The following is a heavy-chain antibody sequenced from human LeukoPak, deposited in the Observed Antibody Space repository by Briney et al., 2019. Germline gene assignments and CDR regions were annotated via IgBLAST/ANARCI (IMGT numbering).Heavy chain of an antibody. D-gene: IGHD6-13*01. Sequence: ASVKVSCKASGYTFTGYYMHWVRQAPGQGHEWMGWMNPNSGNTGYAQKFQGRVTMTRNTSISTAYMDLRSLRSDDTAVYYCTRDHLAADGSDAFDIWGQGTMVTVSS. CDR3: TRDHLAADGSDAFDI. V-gene: IGHV1-8*02. CDR1: GYTFTGYY. J-gene: IGHJ3*02. CDR2: MNPNSGNT.